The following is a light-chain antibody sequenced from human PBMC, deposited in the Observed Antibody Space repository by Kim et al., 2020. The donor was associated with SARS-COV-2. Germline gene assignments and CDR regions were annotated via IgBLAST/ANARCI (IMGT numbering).Light chain of an antibody. Sequence: RVTISCTGSSSNIGAGYVVHWYQQLPGTAPKLLIYGNSNRPSGVPDRFSGSKSGTSASLAITGLQAEDEADYYCQSYDSSLSGPVFGGGTQLTVL. CDR1: SSNIGAGYV. V-gene: IGLV1-40*01. CDR2: GNS. J-gene: IGLJ2*01. CDR3: QSYDSSLSGPV.